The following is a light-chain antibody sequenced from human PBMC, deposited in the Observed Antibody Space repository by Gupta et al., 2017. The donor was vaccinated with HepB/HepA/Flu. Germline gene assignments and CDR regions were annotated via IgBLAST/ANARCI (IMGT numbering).Light chain of an antibody. J-gene: IGLJ2*01. CDR2: DNN. V-gene: IGLV1-40*01. CDR1: SSNIGAGYA. CDR3: QSYDSSVSLVV. Sequence: QSVLTQPPSVSGAPGQRVTISCTGSSSNIGAGYAVHWYQQFPRTAPKLLISDNNIRPSGVPDRFSASKSGTSASLAITGLQAEDEVDYYCQSYDSSVSLVVFGGGTSLTVL.